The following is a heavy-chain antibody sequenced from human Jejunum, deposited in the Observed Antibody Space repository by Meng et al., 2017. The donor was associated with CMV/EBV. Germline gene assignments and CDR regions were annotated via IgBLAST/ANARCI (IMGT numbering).Heavy chain of an antibody. CDR3: VKDFAWSIDF. V-gene: IGHV3-74*01. Sequence: VQLGGYGGGLFKAGWSRRLSCAASGFSFSGSVMHWVRQDPGQGLVWVARINHDGTETIYRDSVRGRFTVSRDNTKNTVSLEMNSLRVEDTALYYCVKDFAWSIDFWGQGVLVTVSS. CDR2: INHDGTET. D-gene: IGHD3-3*01. J-gene: IGHJ4*02. CDR1: GFSFSGSV.